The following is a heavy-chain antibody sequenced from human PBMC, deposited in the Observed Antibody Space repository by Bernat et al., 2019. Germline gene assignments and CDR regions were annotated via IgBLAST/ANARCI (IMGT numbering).Heavy chain of an antibody. V-gene: IGHV3-21*01. CDR3: ARYCSGGSCYQVGYYYGMDV. J-gene: IGHJ6*02. CDR1: GFTFSSYS. CDR2: ISSSSSYI. D-gene: IGHD2-15*01. Sequence: EVQLVESGGGLVKPGGSLRLSCAASGFTFSSYSMNWVRQAPGKGLEWVSSISSSSSYIYYADSVKGRFTISRDNAKNSLYLQMNSLSAEDTAVYYCARYCSGGSCYQVGYYYGMDVWGQGTTVTVSS.